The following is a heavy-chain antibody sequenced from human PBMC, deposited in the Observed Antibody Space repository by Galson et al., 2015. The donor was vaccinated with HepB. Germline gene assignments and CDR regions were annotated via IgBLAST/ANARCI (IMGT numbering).Heavy chain of an antibody. CDR1: GFTFGSYW. CDR3: ARDRGWNALDY. J-gene: IGHJ4*02. Sequence: SLRLSCAASGFTFGSYWMQWVRQVPGKGLVWVSRINVDGNTGYADSVKGRFTISRDNAKNTLYLQMNSLSAEDTAVYYCARDRGWNALDYWGQGTLVIASS. V-gene: IGHV3-74*01. D-gene: IGHD1-1*01. CDR2: INVDGNT.